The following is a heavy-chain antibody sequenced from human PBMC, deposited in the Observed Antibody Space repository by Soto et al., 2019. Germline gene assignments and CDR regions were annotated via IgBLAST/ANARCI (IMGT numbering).Heavy chain of an antibody. CDR3: ARVTPLYYYGSGSSVPDWFDP. CDR2: IYHSGST. CDR1: GGSISSGGYS. D-gene: IGHD3-10*01. Sequence: TLSLTCAVSGGSISSGGYSWSWIRQPPGKGLEWIGYIYHSGSTYYNPSLKSRVTISVDRSKNQFSLKLSSVTAADTAVYYCARVTPLYYYGSGSSVPDWFDPWGQGTLVTVSS. V-gene: IGHV4-30-2*01. J-gene: IGHJ5*02.